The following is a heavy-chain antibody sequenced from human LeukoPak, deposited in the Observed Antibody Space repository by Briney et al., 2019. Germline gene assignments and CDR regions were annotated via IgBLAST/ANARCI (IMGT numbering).Heavy chain of an antibody. J-gene: IGHJ4*02. CDR3: ARARGYSYGQGYFDY. D-gene: IGHD5-18*01. V-gene: IGHV4-4*07. Sequence: SETLSLTCTVSSDSISSHYWGWIQQPAGKGLEWIGRIYTNGRTNYNPSLKSRVTISVDTSKNQFSLKLSSVTAADTAVYYCARARGYSYGQGYFDYWGQGALVTVSS. CDR2: IYTNGRT. CDR1: SDSISSHY.